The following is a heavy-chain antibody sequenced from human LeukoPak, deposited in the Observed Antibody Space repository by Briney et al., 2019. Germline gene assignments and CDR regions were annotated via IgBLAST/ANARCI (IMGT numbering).Heavy chain of an antibody. CDR1: GGTFSSYA. J-gene: IGHJ4*02. D-gene: IGHD3-3*01. CDR2: IIPILGIA. CDR3: ARADTKPLRFLGCSPPAPGD. V-gene: IGHV1-69*04. Sequence: GASVKVSCKASGGTFSSYAIVWVRQAPGQGLEWMGRIIPILGIANYAQKFQGRVTITADKSTSTAYMELNSLRSEDTAVYYCARADTKPLRFLGCSPPAPGDGGQETLVTVSS.